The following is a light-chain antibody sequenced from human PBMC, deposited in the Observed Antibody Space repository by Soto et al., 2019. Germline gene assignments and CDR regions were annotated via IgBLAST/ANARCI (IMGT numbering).Light chain of an antibody. J-gene: IGLJ1*01. V-gene: IGLV2-11*01. CDR2: DVS. CDR3: CSYAGSYTFGYV. CDR1: SSDVGGYNY. Sequence: QSALTQPRSVTGSPGQSVTISSTGTSSDVGGYNYVSWYQQHPGKAPKLMIYDVSKRPSGVPDRFSGSKSGNTASLTISGLQAEDEADYYCCSYAGSYTFGYVFGTGTKVTVL.